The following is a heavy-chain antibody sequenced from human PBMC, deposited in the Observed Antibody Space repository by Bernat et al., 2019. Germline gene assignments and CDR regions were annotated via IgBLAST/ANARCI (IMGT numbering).Heavy chain of an antibody. D-gene: IGHD3-10*01. J-gene: IGHJ4*02. CDR2: IYSGGST. CDR1: GFTVSSNY. CDR3: ARGRGDYGSGKLDY. Sequence: EVQLVESGGGLVQPGGSLRLSCAASGFTVSSNYMSWVRQAPGKGLEWVSVIYSGGSTYYADSVKGRFTISRDNSMNTLYLQMNSLRAEDTAVYYCARGRGDYGSGKLDYWGQGTLVTVSS. V-gene: IGHV3-66*01.